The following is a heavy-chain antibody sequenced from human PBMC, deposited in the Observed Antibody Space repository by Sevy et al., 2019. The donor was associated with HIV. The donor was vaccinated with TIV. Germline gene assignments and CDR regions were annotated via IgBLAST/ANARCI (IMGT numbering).Heavy chain of an antibody. V-gene: IGHV3-23*01. D-gene: IGHD6-25*01. Sequence: GGSLRLSCAASGFTFSSYDMSWVRQAPGKGLEWVSVISGSGVSTYYADSVKGRFTISRDNSKNTLYLQLNSLRAEDTAVYYCAKCMGGFDAFDIWGQGTMVTVSS. CDR1: GFTFSSYD. CDR2: ISGSGVST. CDR3: AKCMGGFDAFDI. J-gene: IGHJ3*02.